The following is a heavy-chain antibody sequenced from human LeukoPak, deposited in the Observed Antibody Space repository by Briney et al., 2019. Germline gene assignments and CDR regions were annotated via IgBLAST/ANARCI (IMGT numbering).Heavy chain of an antibody. Sequence: SETLSLTCAVYGGSFSGYYWSWIRQPPGKGLEWIGEINHSGSTNYNPSLKGRVTISVDTSKNQFSLKLSSVTAADTAVYYCARGFAYQAPFDYWGQGTLVTVSS. CDR2: INHSGST. CDR1: GGSFSGYY. CDR3: ARGFAYQAPFDY. J-gene: IGHJ4*02. V-gene: IGHV4-34*01.